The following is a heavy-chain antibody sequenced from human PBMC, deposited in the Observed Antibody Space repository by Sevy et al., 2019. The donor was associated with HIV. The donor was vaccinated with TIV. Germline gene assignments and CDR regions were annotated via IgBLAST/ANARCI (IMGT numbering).Heavy chain of an antibody. CDR2: RKQDGSEK. D-gene: IGHD5-18*01. V-gene: IGHV3-7*01. J-gene: IGHJ4*02. Sequence: GGSLRLSCAASGFTFSSYWMSWVRQAPGKGLEWVANRKQDGSEKYYVDSVKGRFTISRKNAKNSLYLQMNSLRAEDTAVYYCARERSGYGYGYFDYWGQGTLVTVSS. CDR3: ARERSGYGYGYFDY. CDR1: GFTFSSYW.